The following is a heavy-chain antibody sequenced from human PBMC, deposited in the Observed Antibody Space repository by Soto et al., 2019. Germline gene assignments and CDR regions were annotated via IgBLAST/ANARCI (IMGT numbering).Heavy chain of an antibody. Sequence: QVQLVESGGGVVQPGASLRPSCAASGFRFSGFAMHWVRQAPGKGLEWVAVTSFDASENFYVDSVKGRFSISRDDSHNTVFLQMNGLRPEDTGIYYCARDLGGYVHLWDKSNYWGQGTLVNVSS. J-gene: IGHJ4*02. CDR2: TSFDASEN. CDR3: ARDLGGYVHLWDKSNY. CDR1: GFRFSGFA. V-gene: IGHV3-30*04. D-gene: IGHD5-12*01.